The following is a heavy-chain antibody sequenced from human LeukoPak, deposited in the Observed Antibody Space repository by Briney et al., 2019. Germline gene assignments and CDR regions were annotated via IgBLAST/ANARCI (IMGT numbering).Heavy chain of an antibody. D-gene: IGHD1-26*01. CDR3: AKDRVIVGATTSDY. CDR2: IATDGSFA. Sequence: GGSLRLSCAASGFTLSNAWMNWVRQAPGKGLEWLAGIATDGSFAYYADSVKGRFTLSRDNSKNTLYLQMDSLRAEDTAVYYCAKDRVIVGATTSDYWGQGTLVTVSS. CDR1: GFTLSNAW. J-gene: IGHJ4*02. V-gene: IGHV3-30*18.